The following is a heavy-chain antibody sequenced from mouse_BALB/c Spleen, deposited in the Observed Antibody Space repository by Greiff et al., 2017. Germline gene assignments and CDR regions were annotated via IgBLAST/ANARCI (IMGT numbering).Heavy chain of an antibody. CDR2: ISYDGSN. CDR3: ARRGLTTAFDY. J-gene: IGHJ2*01. V-gene: IGHV3-6*02. D-gene: IGHD1-2*01. CDR1: GYSITSGYY. Sequence: VQLQQSGPGLVKPSQSLSLTCSVTGYSITSGYYWNWIRQFPGNKLEWMGYISYDGSNNYNPSLKNRISITRDTSKNQFFLKLNSVTTEDTATYYCARRGLTTAFDYWGQGTTLTVSS.